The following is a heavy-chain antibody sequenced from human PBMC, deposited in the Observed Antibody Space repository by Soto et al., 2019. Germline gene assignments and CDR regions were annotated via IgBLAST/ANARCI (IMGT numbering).Heavy chain of an antibody. CDR2: IYPSDSDT. CDR1: GYNFAVYW. V-gene: IGHV5-51*01. CDR3: ARGGVSTRTFDY. Sequence: LKISSKGSGYNFAVYWIAWVRQMPGKGLELMGIIYPSDSDTRYRPSFQGQVTISADKSISSAYLQWSSLRASDTAMYYCARGGVSTRTFDYWGQGTPVTVSS. D-gene: IGHD3-3*01. J-gene: IGHJ4*02.